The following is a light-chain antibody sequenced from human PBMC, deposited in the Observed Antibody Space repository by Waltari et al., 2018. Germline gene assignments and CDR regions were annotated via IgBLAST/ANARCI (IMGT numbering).Light chain of an antibody. CDR2: GQN. CDR3: NCRDRGGDQVV. V-gene: IGLV3-19*01. J-gene: IGLJ2*01. Sequence: SGELTQDLTVSVALGQTATIPCPGNGLNIYYATWYQQKPGHAPLLVLFGQNNRPSGISDRFSGSRSGNTASLVITGVQAEDEADYYCNCRDRGGDQVVFGGGTKLTVL. CDR1: GLNIYY.